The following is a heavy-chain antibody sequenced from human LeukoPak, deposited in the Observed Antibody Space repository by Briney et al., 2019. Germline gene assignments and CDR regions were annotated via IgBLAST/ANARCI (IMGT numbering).Heavy chain of an antibody. CDR1: GFTFSPYS. V-gene: IGHV3-48*01. CDR2: INSVRTT. J-gene: IGHJ4*02. CDR3: ARSVEGNFDY. Sequence: PGGSLRLSCAAFGFTFSPYSINWIRQAPGKGLEWVSYINSVRTTYYADSVAGRLTISRDNAKNSVYLQMNSLRVEDTAVYYCARSVEGNFDYWGQGTVVTVSS. D-gene: IGHD6-19*01.